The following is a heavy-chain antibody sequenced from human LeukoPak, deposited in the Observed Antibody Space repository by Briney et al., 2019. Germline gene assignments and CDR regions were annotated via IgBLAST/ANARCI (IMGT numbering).Heavy chain of an antibody. CDR2: INPNSGGT. CDR1: GYTFTGYY. J-gene: IGHJ4*02. D-gene: IGHD3-3*01. CDR3: ARETKLEWLLILDY. Sequence: GASVKVSCKASGYTFTGYYLHWVRQAPGQGPEWMGRINPNSGGTNYAQKFQGRVTMTRDTSINTAYMELSRLRSDDTAVYYCARETKLEWLLILDYWGQGTLVTVSS. V-gene: IGHV1-2*06.